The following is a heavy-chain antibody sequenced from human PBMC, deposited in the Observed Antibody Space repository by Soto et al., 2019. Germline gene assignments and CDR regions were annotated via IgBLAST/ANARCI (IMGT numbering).Heavy chain of an antibody. CDR1: GDSVSSNSAG. Sequence: SQTLSLTCAITGDSVSSNSAGWSWVRQSPSRGLEWLGRTYYRSKWYYEYAVSVRGRITINPDTSKNQYALQLNAVTPEDTAVYFCARGEQYSGRIFDYWGQGTLVTVSS. J-gene: IGHJ4*01. V-gene: IGHV6-1*01. CDR3: ARGEQYSGRIFDY. CDR2: TYYRSKWYY. D-gene: IGHD1-26*01.